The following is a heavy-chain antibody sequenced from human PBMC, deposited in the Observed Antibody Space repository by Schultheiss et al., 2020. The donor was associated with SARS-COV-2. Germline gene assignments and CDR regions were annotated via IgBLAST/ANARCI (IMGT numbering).Heavy chain of an antibody. Sequence: SETLSLTCTVSGGSISSYYWSWIRQPPGKGLEWIGEINHSGSTNYNPSLKSRVTISVDTSKNQFSLKLSSVTAADTAVYYCARERFDTIFGVVIIQVFDYWGQGTLVTVSS. CDR2: INHSGST. CDR1: GGSISSYY. D-gene: IGHD3-3*01. V-gene: IGHV4-34*01. J-gene: IGHJ4*02. CDR3: ARERFDTIFGVVIIQVFDY.